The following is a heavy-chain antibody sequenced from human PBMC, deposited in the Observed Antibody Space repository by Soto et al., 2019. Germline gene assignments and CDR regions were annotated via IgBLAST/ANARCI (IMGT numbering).Heavy chain of an antibody. CDR3: ARLQAVAGTGDWFDP. D-gene: IGHD6-19*01. V-gene: IGHV4-59*08. Sequence: QVQLQESGPGLVKPSETLSLTCTVSGGSISPYYWSWIRQSPGKGLEWIGYIHYSGSTNYNPSLKSRVTISGDTSKKQFSLKLRFVTAADTAVYYCARLQAVAGTGDWFDPWGQGTLVTVST. J-gene: IGHJ5*02. CDR2: IHYSGST. CDR1: GGSISPYY.